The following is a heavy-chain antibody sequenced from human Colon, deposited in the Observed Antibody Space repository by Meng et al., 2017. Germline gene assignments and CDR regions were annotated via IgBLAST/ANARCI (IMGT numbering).Heavy chain of an antibody. Sequence: QVQLQQWGAGLLKPSETLSLTCAVYGGSFSTSHYNWIRQSPGKGPESIGEINHSGNTKHNSSLRSRVSISVDTSKNQFSLKLTSVTAADTAVFYCARHDYYGTWSYRHNWFDPWGQGTLVTVSS. CDR1: GGSFSTSH. V-gene: IGHV4-34*02. J-gene: IGHJ5*02. D-gene: IGHD3-10*01. CDR2: INHSGNT. CDR3: ARHDYYGTWSYRHNWFDP.